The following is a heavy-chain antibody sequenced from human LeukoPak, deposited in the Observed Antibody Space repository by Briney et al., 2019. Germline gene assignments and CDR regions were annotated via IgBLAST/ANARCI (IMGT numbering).Heavy chain of an antibody. Sequence: ASVKVSCKVSGYTLTELSMHWVRQAPGKGLEWMGGFDPEDGETIYAQKFQGRVTITADKSTSAAYMELSSLRSEDTAVYYCARSGSYQNLIDYWGQGTLVTVSS. CDR1: GYTLTELS. V-gene: IGHV1-24*01. CDR3: ARSGSYQNLIDY. CDR2: FDPEDGET. D-gene: IGHD1-26*01. J-gene: IGHJ4*02.